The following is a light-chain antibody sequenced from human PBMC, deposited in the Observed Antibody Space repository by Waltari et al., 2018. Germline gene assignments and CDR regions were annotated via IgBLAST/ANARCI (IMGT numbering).Light chain of an antibody. CDR3: HQYYATPPDGKT. J-gene: IGKJ1*01. CDR1: HSLLPSNGKNY. Sequence: DIVMTQSPLSLSVTPGEPASISCRSSHSLLPSNGKNYLDLYLQKPGQSPQLLIHLGSNRASGVPDRCSGSGSGTDFTLKISRVEAEDVGVYYCHQYYATPPDGKTFGQGTKVEIK. CDR2: LGS. V-gene: IGKV2-28*01.